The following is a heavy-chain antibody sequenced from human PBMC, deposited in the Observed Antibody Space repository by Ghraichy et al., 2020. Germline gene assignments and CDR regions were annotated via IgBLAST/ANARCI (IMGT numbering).Heavy chain of an antibody. V-gene: IGHV3-7*01. CDR2: IKQDGSEK. CDR3: ARDPVTPVWFGDLLNYYHGLDV. Sequence: GESLNISCAASGFTFSSYWMTWVRQAPGKGLEWVANIKQDGSEKYYVDSVKGRFTISRDNAKNSLYLQMNSLRAEDTAVYYCARDPVTPVWFGDLLNYYHGLDVWGQGTTVTVSS. D-gene: IGHD3-10*01. CDR1: GFTFSSYW. J-gene: IGHJ6*02.